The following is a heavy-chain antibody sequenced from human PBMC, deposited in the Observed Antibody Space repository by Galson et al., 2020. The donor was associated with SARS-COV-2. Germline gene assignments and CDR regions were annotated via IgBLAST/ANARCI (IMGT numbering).Heavy chain of an antibody. CDR1: GYTFISYG. Sequence: ASVTVSCQASGYTFISYGISWVRQAPGQRLEWMGWISDYNGNTNYAQRLQGRVTITTDTSTRTAYMELRSLRSDDTAVYYCARAWDSSTWKTYFDYWGQGTLVTVSS. V-gene: IGHV1-18*01. J-gene: IGHJ4*02. CDR3: ARAWDSSTWKTYFDY. D-gene: IGHD6-13*01. CDR2: ISDYNGNT.